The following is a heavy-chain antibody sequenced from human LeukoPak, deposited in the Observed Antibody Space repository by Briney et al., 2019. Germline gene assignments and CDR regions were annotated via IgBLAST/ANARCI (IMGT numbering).Heavy chain of an antibody. J-gene: IGHJ4*02. CDR2: IRYDGSNK. D-gene: IGHD3-22*01. CDR1: GFIFNSYG. V-gene: IGHV3-30*02. Sequence: GGSLVLSCAASGFIFNSYGMHWVRPAPGKGLEWVAFIRYDGSNKYYADSVKGRFTISRDNSKNTLYLQMNSLRVEDTAVYYCATLPYYYDSSGSYYFDYWGQGTLVTVSS. CDR3: ATLPYYYDSSGSYYFDY.